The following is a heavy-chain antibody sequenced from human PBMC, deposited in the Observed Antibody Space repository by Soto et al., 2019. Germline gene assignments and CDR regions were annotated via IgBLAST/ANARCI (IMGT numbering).Heavy chain of an antibody. CDR1: GGSFSGYY. CDR2: INHSGST. V-gene: IGHV4-34*01. D-gene: IGHD4-17*01. CDR3: ATGYGDYYYSYGMDV. J-gene: IGHJ6*02. Sequence: SETLSLTCAVYGGSFSGYYWSWIRQPPGKGLEWIGEINHSGSTNYNPSLKSRVTISVDTSKNQFSLKLSSVTAADTAVYYCATGYGDYYYSYGMDVWGQGTTVTVSS.